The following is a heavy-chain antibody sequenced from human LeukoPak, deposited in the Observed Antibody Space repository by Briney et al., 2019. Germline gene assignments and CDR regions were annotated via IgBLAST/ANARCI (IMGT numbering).Heavy chain of an antibody. V-gene: IGHV3-23*01. J-gene: IGHJ5*02. CDR3: ATNDYGDYHWFDP. D-gene: IGHD4-17*01. CDR2: ISGSGGGT. Sequence: GGSLRLSCAASGFTFSSYAMSWVRQAPGKGLEWVSAISGSGGGTYYADSVKGRFTISRDNSKNTLYLQMNSLRAEDTAVYYCATNDYGDYHWFDPWGQGTLVTVSS. CDR1: GFTFSSYA.